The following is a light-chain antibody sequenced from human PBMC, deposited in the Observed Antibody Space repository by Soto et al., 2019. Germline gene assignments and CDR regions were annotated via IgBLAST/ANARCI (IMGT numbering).Light chain of an antibody. CDR1: QSVSSY. CDR2: DAS. Sequence: EIVLTQSPATLSLSPGERATLSCRARQSVSSYLAWYQQKPGQAPRLLIYDASNRATGIPARFSGSGSGTDFTLTIGRLEPEDFAVYYCQQRSIWPPWTFGQGTKVEIK. CDR3: QQRSIWPPWT. J-gene: IGKJ1*01. V-gene: IGKV3-11*01.